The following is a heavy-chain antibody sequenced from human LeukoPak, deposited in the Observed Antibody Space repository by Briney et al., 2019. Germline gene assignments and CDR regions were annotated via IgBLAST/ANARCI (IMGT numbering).Heavy chain of an antibody. Sequence: PGGSLRPSCTASGFTFSAYAMMWFRQAPGKGPEWVSAIRGVGGSAFYADSVKGRFTISRDNSKYTLFLQMNSLRAEDTAVYYCARDPNGDYIGAFDMWGPGTMVTV. CDR1: GFTFSAYA. CDR2: IRGVGGSA. V-gene: IGHV3-23*01. CDR3: ARDPNGDYIGAFDM. J-gene: IGHJ3*02. D-gene: IGHD4-17*01.